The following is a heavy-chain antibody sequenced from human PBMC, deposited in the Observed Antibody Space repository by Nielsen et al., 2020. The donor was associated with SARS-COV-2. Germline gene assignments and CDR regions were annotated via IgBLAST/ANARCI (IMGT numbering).Heavy chain of an antibody. Sequence: GESLKISCAASGFTFRSYSMNWVRQAPGKGLEWVSSISSSSSYIYYADSVKGRFTISRDNAKNSLYLQMNSLRAEDTAVYYCARDTPYQLLSTLGFYYYYGMDVWGQGTTVTVS. D-gene: IGHD2-2*01. CDR2: ISSSSSYI. CDR3: ARDTPYQLLSTLGFYYYYGMDV. J-gene: IGHJ6*02. V-gene: IGHV3-21*01. CDR1: GFTFRSYS.